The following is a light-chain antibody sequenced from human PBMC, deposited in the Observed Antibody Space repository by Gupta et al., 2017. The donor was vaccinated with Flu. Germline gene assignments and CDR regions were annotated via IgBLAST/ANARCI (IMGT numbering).Light chain of an antibody. CDR1: QSVSGSY. Sequence: EIVFTQSPGTLSLSPGGRATLSCRASQSVSGSYLAWYQRKPGQAPRLLIYGASSRATGIPDRFGGSASGTDFTLTITILEPEDFAVYYCQQDGSSPRTFGQGTKVEIK. CDR3: QQDGSSPRT. CDR2: GAS. J-gene: IGKJ1*01. V-gene: IGKV3-20*01.